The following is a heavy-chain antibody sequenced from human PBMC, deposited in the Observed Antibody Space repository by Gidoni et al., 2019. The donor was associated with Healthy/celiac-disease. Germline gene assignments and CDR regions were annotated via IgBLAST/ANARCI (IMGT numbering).Heavy chain of an antibody. Sequence: EVQRVESGGGLIQPGGSLRLSCAASGFTVSGNYMSWVRQAPGKGRAWVSVIYSGGSTYYADSVKGRFTISRDNSKNTLYLQMNSLRAEDTAVYYCAREKGPLHYYGMDVWGQGTTVTVSS. CDR1: GFTVSGNY. CDR2: IYSGGST. CDR3: AREKGPLHYYGMDV. V-gene: IGHV3-53*01. J-gene: IGHJ6*02.